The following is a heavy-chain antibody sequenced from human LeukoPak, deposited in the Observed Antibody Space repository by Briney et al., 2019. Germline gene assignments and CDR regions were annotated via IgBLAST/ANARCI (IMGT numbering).Heavy chain of an antibody. CDR1: GFTFSSYW. J-gene: IGHJ6*03. CDR3: ARALQTYYCSSTSCYNYYYYMDV. D-gene: IGHD2-2*02. CDR2: IKQDGSEK. Sequence: GGSLRLSCAASGFTFSSYWMTWVRQAPGKGLEWVANIKQDGSEKYYVDSVKGRFTISRDNAKNSLYLQMNSLRAEDTAVYYCARALQTYYCSSTSCYNYYYYMDVWGKGTTVTVSS. V-gene: IGHV3-7*01.